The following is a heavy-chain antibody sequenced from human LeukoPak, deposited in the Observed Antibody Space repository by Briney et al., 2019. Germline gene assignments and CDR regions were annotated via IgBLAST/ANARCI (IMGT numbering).Heavy chain of an antibody. CDR2: IKEDGSER. Sequence: GGSLRLSCAASGFTFSSYWMTWVRQAPGKGLEWVANIKEDGSERYYVDSVKGRFTISRDNGKSSLYLQMNSLRAEDTAMYYCAREVPYDIPFGDYWGQGTLVTVSS. V-gene: IGHV3-7*01. J-gene: IGHJ4*02. CDR1: GFTFSSYW. D-gene: IGHD3-9*01. CDR3: AREVPYDIPFGDY.